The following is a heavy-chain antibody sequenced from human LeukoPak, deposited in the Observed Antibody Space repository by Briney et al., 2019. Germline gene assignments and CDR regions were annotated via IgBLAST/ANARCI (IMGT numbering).Heavy chain of an antibody. Sequence: SETLSLTCSVSGASISNYYWSWIRQPAGKGLEFIGLFYNSGSTNRNPSLKSRVTMSVDTSKNQFSLKLSSVTAADTAVYYCARDLSRRCSSTSCYIGNWFDPWGQGTLVTVSS. CDR3: ARDLSRRCSSTSCYIGNWFDP. J-gene: IGHJ5*02. CDR1: GASISNYY. V-gene: IGHV4-4*07. CDR2: FYNSGST. D-gene: IGHD2-2*02.